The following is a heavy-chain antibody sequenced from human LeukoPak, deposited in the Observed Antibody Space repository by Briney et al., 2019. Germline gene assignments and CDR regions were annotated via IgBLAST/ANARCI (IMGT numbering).Heavy chain of an antibody. J-gene: IGHJ3*02. CDR1: GYSISSGYY. V-gene: IGHV4-38-2*01. CDR2: IYHSGST. D-gene: IGHD1-26*01. Sequence: PSETLSLTCAVSGYSISSGYYWGWSRQPPGKGLEWIGSIYHSGSTYYNPSLKSRVTISVDTSKNQFSLELSSVTAADTAVYYCARLSGSYYVNVNAFDIWGQGTMVTVSS. CDR3: ARLSGSYYVNVNAFDI.